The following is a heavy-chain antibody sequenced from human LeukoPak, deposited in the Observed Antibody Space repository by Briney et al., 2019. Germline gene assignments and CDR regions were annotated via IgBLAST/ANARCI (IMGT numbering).Heavy chain of an antibody. D-gene: IGHD3-22*01. V-gene: IGHV2-70*11. CDR2: IDWDDDK. CDR1: GFSLSTSGMS. CDR3: ARVVRDDSGYRDALDI. Sequence: SGPALVKPTQTLTLTCTFSGFSLSTSGMSLSWVRQPPGKALEWLARIDWDDDKYYSTSLRTRLTISKDTSKNQVVLTMTNMDPVDTATYYCARVVRDDSGYRDALDIWGQGTMVTVSS. J-gene: IGHJ3*02.